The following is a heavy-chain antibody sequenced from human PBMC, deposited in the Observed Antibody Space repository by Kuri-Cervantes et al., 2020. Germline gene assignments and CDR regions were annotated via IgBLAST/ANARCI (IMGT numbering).Heavy chain of an antibody. Sequence: GGSLRLSCTASGFTVSGNYMSWVRQAPGKGLEWVSIIYSVGRTYYADSVKGRFTISRDNSKNTLYLQMDSLEVEDTAVYYCARDSPAGTGSYYGSHYYGMDVWGQGTTVTVSS. CDR1: GFTVSGNY. CDR3: ARDSPAGTGSYYGSHYYGMDV. V-gene: IGHV3-66*02. J-gene: IGHJ6*01. D-gene: IGHD3-10*01. CDR2: IYSVGRT.